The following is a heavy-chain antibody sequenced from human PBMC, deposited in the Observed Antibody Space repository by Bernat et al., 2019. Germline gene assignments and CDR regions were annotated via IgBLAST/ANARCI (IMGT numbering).Heavy chain of an antibody. V-gene: IGHV3-30*18. CDR2: ISYDGSGK. CDR3: AKEGRGWTPDSFAI. CDR1: GFIFSNYG. Sequence: QVQVVESRGGVVLPGRSLRLSCAASGFIFSNYGMNWVRQGPGKGLEWVAVISYDGSGKYYADSVKGQFTISRDNSKNMLYLQMNSLRAEDTAVYYCAKEGRGWTPDSFAIWGQGTMVTVSS. J-gene: IGHJ3*02. D-gene: IGHD6-19*01.